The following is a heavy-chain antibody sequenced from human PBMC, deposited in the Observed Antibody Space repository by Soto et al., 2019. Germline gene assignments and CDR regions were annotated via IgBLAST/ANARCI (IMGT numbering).Heavy chain of an antibody. CDR1: GGSLSGYY. Sequence: PSETLSLTCTVSGGSLSGYYWSWIRQPPGKGLEWIGDIYYSGSTNHNPSLKNRVSISEDRSKNEFSLKLSSVTAADTAVYYCARRGYCTNGVCYYGMDVWGQGTTVTV. J-gene: IGHJ6*02. CDR3: ARRGYCTNGVCYYGMDV. CDR2: IYYSGST. V-gene: IGHV4-59*12. D-gene: IGHD2-8*01.